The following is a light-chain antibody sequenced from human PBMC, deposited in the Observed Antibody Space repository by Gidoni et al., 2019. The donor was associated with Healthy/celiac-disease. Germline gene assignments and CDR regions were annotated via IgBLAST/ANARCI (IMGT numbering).Light chain of an antibody. V-gene: IGKV1-39*01. CDR2: AAS. Sequence: DIQMTQSPSSLSASVGDRVTITCRASQSISSYLDWYQQKPGNAPKLLVYAASSLQSGVPSTFSCSGSGTDFTLTISSLQPEDFAPSSCHQSYCTPFMFTFGHGTKLEIK. CDR3: HQSYCTPFMFT. CDR1: QSISSY. J-gene: IGKJ2*01.